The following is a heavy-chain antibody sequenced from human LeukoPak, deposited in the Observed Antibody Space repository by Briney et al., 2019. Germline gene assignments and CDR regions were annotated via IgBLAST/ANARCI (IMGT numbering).Heavy chain of an antibody. CDR3: ARDVTGTTYYYHYMYV. V-gene: IGHV4-4*07. D-gene: IGHD1/OR15-1a*01. CDR2: IYTSGSN. Sequence: SETLSLTCTVSGGPIRIYYGRWTPKPAGRAREWIGRIYTSGSNNHNPSLKSRVTMSVDTSKSQFSLKLSSVTAADTAVYYCARDVTGTTYYYHYMYVWGKGTTVTVSS. CDR1: GGPIRIYY. J-gene: IGHJ6*03.